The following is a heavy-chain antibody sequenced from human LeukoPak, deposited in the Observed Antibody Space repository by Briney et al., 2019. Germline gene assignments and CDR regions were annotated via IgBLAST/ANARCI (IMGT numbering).Heavy chain of an antibody. V-gene: IGHV4-38-2*02. CDR3: ARVLLGGSGYDY. Sequence: IGSIYHSGSTYYNPSLKSRVTISVDTSKNQFSLKLSSVTAADTAVYYCARVLLGGSGYDYWGQGTLVTVSS. J-gene: IGHJ4*02. CDR2: IYHSGST. D-gene: IGHD3-22*01.